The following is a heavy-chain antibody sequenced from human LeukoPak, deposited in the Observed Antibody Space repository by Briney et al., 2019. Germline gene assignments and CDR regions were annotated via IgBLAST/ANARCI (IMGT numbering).Heavy chain of an antibody. CDR3: ARDDYGASKVDI. CDR2: INPNSGGT. CDR1: GYTFTGYY. V-gene: IGHV1-2*02. D-gene: IGHD3-16*01. Sequence: SVKVSCKASGYTFTGYYIHWVRQAPGQGLEWMGWINPNSGGTKYAQKFQGRVTMTRDTSISTAYMELSRLRSDDTALYYCARDDYGASKVDIWGQGTMVTVSS. J-gene: IGHJ3*02.